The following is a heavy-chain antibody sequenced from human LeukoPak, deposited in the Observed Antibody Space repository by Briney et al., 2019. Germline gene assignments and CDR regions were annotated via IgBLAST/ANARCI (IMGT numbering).Heavy chain of an antibody. CDR2: IQTSGST. D-gene: IGHD4-23*01. V-gene: IGHV4-61*02. CDR3: ARESYYGGPIDY. J-gene: IGHJ4*02. CDR1: GGSINSGNYY. Sequence: PSETLSLTCTVSGGSINSGNYYWNWIRQPPGKGLEWIGRIQTSGSTNNNPSLKNRVTISVDTSKNQFSLKLSSVTAADTAVYYCARESYYGGPIDYWGQGTLVTVSS.